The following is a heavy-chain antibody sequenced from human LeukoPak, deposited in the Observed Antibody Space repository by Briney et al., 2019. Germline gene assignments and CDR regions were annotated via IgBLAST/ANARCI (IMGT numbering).Heavy chain of an antibody. Sequence: ASETLSLTCTVSGYSIRSGYYWGWIRQPPRKGLEWIGSIYHSGITYYNPSLKSRVTISVDTSKNQFSLKLSSVTAADTAVYDCARYDYYDSSASTYYYYYIDVWGKGTTVTVSS. CDR2: IYHSGIT. CDR1: GYSIRSGYY. J-gene: IGHJ6*03. CDR3: ARYDYYDSSASTYYYYYIDV. D-gene: IGHD3-22*01. V-gene: IGHV4-38-2*02.